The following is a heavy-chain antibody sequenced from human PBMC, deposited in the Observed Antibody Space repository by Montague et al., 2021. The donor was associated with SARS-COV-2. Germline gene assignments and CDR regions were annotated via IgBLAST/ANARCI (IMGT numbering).Heavy chain of an antibody. D-gene: IGHD3-22*01. J-gene: IGHJ6*02. CDR1: GGSISSSNW. V-gene: IGHV4-4*02. Sequence: SETLSLTCAVSGGSISSSNWWSWVRQPAGKRLEWIGEIYHSGSNNNNSSMKSRVTISVDKSKNQFFLKLSSVTAADTAEYYCVDRDYYCYYGMDVWGQGTTVTVSS. CDR3: VDRDYYCYYGMDV. CDR2: IYHSGSN.